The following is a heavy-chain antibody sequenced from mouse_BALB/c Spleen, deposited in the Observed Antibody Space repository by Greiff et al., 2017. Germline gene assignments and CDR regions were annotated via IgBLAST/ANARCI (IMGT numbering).Heavy chain of an antibody. CDR1: GFTFSSYA. D-gene: IGHD1-1*01. CDR2: ISSGGST. Sequence: EVKLVESGGGLVKPGGSLKLSCAASGFTFSSYAMSWVRQTPEKRLEWVASISSGGSTYYPGSVKGRFTISRDNARNILYLQMSSLRSEDTAMYYCAREGPYGSSYGYWGQGTTLTVSS. CDR3: AREGPYGSSYGY. J-gene: IGHJ2*01. V-gene: IGHV5-6-5*01.